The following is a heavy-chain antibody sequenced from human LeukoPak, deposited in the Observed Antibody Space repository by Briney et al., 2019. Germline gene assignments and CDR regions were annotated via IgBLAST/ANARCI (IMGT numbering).Heavy chain of an antibody. D-gene: IGHD3-22*01. CDR1: GGSISGYY. V-gene: IGHV4-59*01. CDR2: IYYSGSS. Sequence: SETLSLTCTVSGGSISGYYWSWIRQPPGKGLEWIGYIYYSGSSNYNPSLKSRVTMSVDTSKNHFSLKLSSVTAADTAVYFCARGPYSYDSSGAFDIWGQGTMVTVSS. CDR3: ARGPYSYDSSGAFDI. J-gene: IGHJ3*02.